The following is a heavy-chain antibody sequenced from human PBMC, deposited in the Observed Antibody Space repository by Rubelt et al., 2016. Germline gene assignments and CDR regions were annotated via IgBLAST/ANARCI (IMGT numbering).Heavy chain of an antibody. V-gene: IGHV4-39*02. CDR2: IHDGRNT. CDR3: ARDAATDDDFDY. CDR1: GGSISSSFY. Sequence: QLQLQESGPGMVKPSETLSLTCTVSGGSISSSFYWGWIRQPPGKGLEWIGRIHDGRNTSYNPSLKTRLHMSLATSKHKISVETSKNPFSLRLSAVTAADTAVYYCARDAATDDDFDYWGQGSLVTVSS. J-gene: IGHJ4*02. D-gene: IGHD1-26*01.